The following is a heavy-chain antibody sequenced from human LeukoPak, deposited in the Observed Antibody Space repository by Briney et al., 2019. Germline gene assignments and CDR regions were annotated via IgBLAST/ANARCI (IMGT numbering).Heavy chain of an antibody. CDR2: INHSGST. V-gene: IGHV4-34*01. J-gene: IGHJ5*02. CDR3: AISSGSYDALDP. CDR1: GGSFSGYY. Sequence: KPSETLSLTCAVYGGSFSGYYWSWIRQPPGKGLEWIGEINHSGSTNYNPSLKSRVTISVDTSKNQFSLKLSSVTAADTAVYYCAISSGSYDALDPWGQGTLVTVSS. D-gene: IGHD3-10*01.